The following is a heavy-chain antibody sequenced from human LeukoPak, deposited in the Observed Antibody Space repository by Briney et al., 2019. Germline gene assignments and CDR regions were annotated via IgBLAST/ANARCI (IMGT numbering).Heavy chain of an antibody. Sequence: SETLSLTCTVSGGSISNYYRSWIRQPPEKGLEWNGHIYYSGSTNYNPSLQSRVTISVDTSKNQFSLKLSSVTAADTAVYYCARPRGYSASWYAYDHWGQGTLVTVSS. CDR3: ARPRGYSASWYAYDH. CDR2: IYYSGST. J-gene: IGHJ4*02. CDR1: GGSISNYY. D-gene: IGHD6-13*01. V-gene: IGHV4-59*01.